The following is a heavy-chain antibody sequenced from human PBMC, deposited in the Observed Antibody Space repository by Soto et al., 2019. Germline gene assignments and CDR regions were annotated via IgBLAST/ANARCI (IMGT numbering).Heavy chain of an antibody. J-gene: IGHJ5*02. CDR1: GYTFTSYD. CDR3: ARGLVYCSGGSCYSGFWFDP. D-gene: IGHD2-15*01. CDR2: MNPNSGNT. V-gene: IGHV1-8*01. Sequence: ASVKVSCKASGYTFTSYDINWVRQATGQGLEWMGWMNPNSGNTGYAQKFQGRVTMTRNTSISTAYMELSSLRSEDTAVYYCARGLVYCSGGSCYSGFWFDPWGQGTLVTVSS.